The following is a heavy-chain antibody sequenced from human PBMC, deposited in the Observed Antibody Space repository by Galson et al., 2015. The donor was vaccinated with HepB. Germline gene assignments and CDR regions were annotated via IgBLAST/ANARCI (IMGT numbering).Heavy chain of an antibody. CDR1: GFTVSNGS. J-gene: IGHJ4*02. Sequence: SLRLSCAASGFTVSNGSMSWVRQAPGKGLEWVSIICSGGDKYYPGSVMGRFSTSRDNSKNTLNLQINSLRAEDTAVYYCARGHGASWGQGTLVIVSS. V-gene: IGHV3-53*01. CDR3: ARGHGAS. D-gene: IGHD4-17*01. CDR2: ICSGGDK.